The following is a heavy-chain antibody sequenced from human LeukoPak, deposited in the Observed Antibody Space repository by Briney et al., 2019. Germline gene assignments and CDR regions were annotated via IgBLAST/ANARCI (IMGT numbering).Heavy chain of an antibody. Sequence: GGSLRLSCEASGFSFPYGMSWVRRAPGKGLEWVSGTTNSGENTYYADYVKGRFTISRDNSKNTLFLEMNSLRVEDTAIYYCAKGGVTQVRGLIISGDFDYWGQGTLVTVSS. J-gene: IGHJ4*02. D-gene: IGHD3-10*01. CDR3: AKGGVTQVRGLIISGDFDY. CDR2: TTNSGENT. CDR1: GFSFPYG. V-gene: IGHV3-23*01.